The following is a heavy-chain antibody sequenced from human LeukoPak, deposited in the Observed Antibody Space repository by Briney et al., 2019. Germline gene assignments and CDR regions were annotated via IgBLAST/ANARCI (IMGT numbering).Heavy chain of an antibody. Sequence: SSVKISCKASVGTFSSDAISWVRQAPGQGLEWMGGIIPIFGTANYVQKFQGGVTITADESTSTAYMELSSLRAEDTAVYYCARDIGSMTTVTTSSGYWGQGTLVTVS. CDR1: VGTFSSDA. V-gene: IGHV1-69*01. D-gene: IGHD4-17*01. CDR3: ARDIGSMTTVTTSSGY. J-gene: IGHJ4*02. CDR2: IIPIFGTA.